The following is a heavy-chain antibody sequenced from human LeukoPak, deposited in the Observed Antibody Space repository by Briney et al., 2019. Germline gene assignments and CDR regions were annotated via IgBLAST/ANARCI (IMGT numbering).Heavy chain of an antibody. D-gene: IGHD5-18*01. CDR3: ADSPRGYSYGLNWFDP. J-gene: IGHJ5*02. V-gene: IGHV1-69*13. CDR1: GGTFSSYA. Sequence: SVKVSCKASGGTFSSYAISWVRQAPGQGLEWMGGIIPIFGTANYAQKFQGRVTITADESTSTAYMELSSLRSEDTAVYYCADSPRGYSYGLNWFDPWGQGTLVTVSS. CDR2: IIPIFGTA.